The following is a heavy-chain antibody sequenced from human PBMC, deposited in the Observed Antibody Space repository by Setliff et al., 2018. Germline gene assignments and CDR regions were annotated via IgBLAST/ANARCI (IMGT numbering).Heavy chain of an antibody. CDR2: IYPGDSHT. CDR1: GYSFSNFW. CDR3: ARVYAAVVGYYYYMDV. J-gene: IGHJ6*03. D-gene: IGHD6-19*01. V-gene: IGHV5-51*01. Sequence: VESLKISCKGSGYSFSNFWIGWVRQMPGKGLEWMGIIYPGDSHTRYSPSFQGQVTMSADKSINTAYLQWSSLKASDTAMYYCARVYAAVVGYYYYMDVWGKGTTVTVSS.